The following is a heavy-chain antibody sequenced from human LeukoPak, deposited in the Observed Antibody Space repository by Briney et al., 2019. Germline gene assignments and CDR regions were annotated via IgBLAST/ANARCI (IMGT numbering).Heavy chain of an antibody. V-gene: IGHV4-39*07. D-gene: IGHD4-17*01. CDR1: GGSISSSSYY. CDR2: IYYSGST. Sequence: PSETLSLTCTVSGGSISSSSYYWGWIRQPPGKGLEWIGSIYYSGSTYYNPSLKSRVTISVDTSKNQFSLKLSSVTAADTAVYYCARDPGELLYGDYVGGFPAWGQGTLVTVSS. J-gene: IGHJ5*02. CDR3: ARDPGELLYGDYVGGFPA.